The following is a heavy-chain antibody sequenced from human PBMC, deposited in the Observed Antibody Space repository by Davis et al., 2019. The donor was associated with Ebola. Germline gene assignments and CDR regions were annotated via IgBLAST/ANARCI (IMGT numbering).Heavy chain of an antibody. CDR1: GGSISSGGYY. CDR2: IYYSGST. Sequence: MPSETLSLTCTVSGGSISSGGYYWSWIRQHPGKGLEWIGYIYYSGSTYYNPSLKSRVIISVDTSKNQFSLKLSSVTAADTAVYYCARVRLDGDQIYYYYYGMDVWGKGTTVTVSS. D-gene: IGHD4-17*01. J-gene: IGHJ6*04. CDR3: ARVRLDGDQIYYYYYGMDV. V-gene: IGHV4-31*03.